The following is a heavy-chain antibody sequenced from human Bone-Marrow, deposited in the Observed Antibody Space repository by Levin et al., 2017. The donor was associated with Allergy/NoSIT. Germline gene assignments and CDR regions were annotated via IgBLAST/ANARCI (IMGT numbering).Heavy chain of an antibody. D-gene: IGHD3-22*01. CDR2: IKQDGSEK. J-gene: IGHJ6*02. CDR3: ARFGDFDSSGYYYSYYYYGMDV. V-gene: IGHV3-7*01. CDR1: GFTFSSYW. Sequence: GESLKISCAASGFTFSSYWMSWVRQAPGKGLEWVANIKQDGSEKYYVDSVKGRFTISRDNAKNSLYLQMNSLRAEDTAVYYCARFGDFDSSGYYYSYYYYGMDVWGQGTTVTVSS.